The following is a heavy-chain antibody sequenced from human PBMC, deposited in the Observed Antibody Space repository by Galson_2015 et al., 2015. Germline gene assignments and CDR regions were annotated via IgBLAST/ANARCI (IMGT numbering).Heavy chain of an antibody. D-gene: IGHD2-8*02. CDR2: IGTAGDT. CDR1: GFTFSSYD. V-gene: IGHV3-13*01. CDR3: ARCPTHRPGWGDTGLDY. J-gene: IGHJ4*02. Sequence: SLRLSCAASGFTFSSYDMHWARQATGKGLEGVSAIGTAGDTYYPGSVKGRFTISRENAKNSLYLQMNSLRAGDTAVYYCARCPTHRPGWGDTGLDYWGQGTLVTVSS.